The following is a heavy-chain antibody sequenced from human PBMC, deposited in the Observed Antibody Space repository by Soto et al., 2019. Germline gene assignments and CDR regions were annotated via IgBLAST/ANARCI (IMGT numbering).Heavy chain of an antibody. CDR3: ARVGGVAGYDAFDI. D-gene: IGHD6-19*01. CDR2: INAGNGNT. V-gene: IGHV1-3*01. CDR1: GYTFTSYA. Sequence: ASVKVSCKASGYTFTSYAMHCVRQAPGQRLEWMGWINAGNGNTKYSQKFQGRVTITRDTSASTAYMELSSLRSEDTAVYYCARVGGVAGYDAFDIWGQGTMVTVSS. J-gene: IGHJ3*02.